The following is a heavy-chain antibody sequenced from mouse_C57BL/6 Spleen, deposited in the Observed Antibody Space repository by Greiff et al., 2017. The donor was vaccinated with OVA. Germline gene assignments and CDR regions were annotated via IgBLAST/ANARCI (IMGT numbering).Heavy chain of an antibody. Sequence: QVQLQQPGAELVRPGSSVKLSCKASGYTFTSYWMHWVKQRPIQGLEWIGNIDPSDSETHYNQKFKDKATLTVDKSSSTAYMQLSSLTSEDSAVYYCASPRGSSYDFDYWGQGTTLTVSS. V-gene: IGHV1-52*01. CDR2: IDPSDSET. D-gene: IGHD1-1*01. CDR1: GYTFTSYW. J-gene: IGHJ2*01. CDR3: ASPRGSSYDFDY.